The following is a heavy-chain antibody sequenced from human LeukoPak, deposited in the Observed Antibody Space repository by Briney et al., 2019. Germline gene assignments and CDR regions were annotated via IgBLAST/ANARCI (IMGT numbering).Heavy chain of an antibody. Sequence: ASVKVSFKASGGTFSIYAISWVRQAPGQGLEWMGRIIPIFGTANYAQKFQGRVTITADKSTSTAYMELSSLRSEDTAVYYCAGTPIVVVPAALPYWGQGTLVTVSS. CDR2: IIPIFGTA. D-gene: IGHD2-2*01. J-gene: IGHJ4*02. CDR1: GGTFSIYA. V-gene: IGHV1-69*06. CDR3: AGTPIVVVPAALPY.